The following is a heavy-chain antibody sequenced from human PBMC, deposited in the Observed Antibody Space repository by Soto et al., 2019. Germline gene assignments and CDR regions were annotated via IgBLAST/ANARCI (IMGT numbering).Heavy chain of an antibody. V-gene: IGHV3-23*05. J-gene: IGHJ4*02. CDR3: AKDHQPDGLWPFDH. CDR1: GFPFSTYA. CDR2: IYGSGRGI. Sequence: EVKLLESGGGLVQPGGSLRLSCAAYGFPFSTYAMSWVRQAPGKGLEWVSGIYGSGRGISYGDSVKGRFTISRDNSNSMLYLQMQSLRVEDTAVYYCAKDHQPDGLWPFDHWGRGTLVTVSS. D-gene: IGHD2-2*01.